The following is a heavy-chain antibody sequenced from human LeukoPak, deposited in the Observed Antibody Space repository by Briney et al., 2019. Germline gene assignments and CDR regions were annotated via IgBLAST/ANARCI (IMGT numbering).Heavy chain of an antibody. V-gene: IGHV3-21*01. CDR3: ARSSITMVRGVIKSTTSWYHYYNMDV. J-gene: IGHJ6*03. Sequence: PGGSLRLSCAASGFTFSTYYMNWVRQAPGKGLEWVSSISTSSSYIYYADSVKGRFTISRDNAKNSLYLQMNSLRAEDTAVYYCARSSITMVRGVIKSTTSWYHYYNMDVWGKGTTVTVSS. D-gene: IGHD3-10*01. CDR1: GFTFSTYY. CDR2: ISTSSSYI.